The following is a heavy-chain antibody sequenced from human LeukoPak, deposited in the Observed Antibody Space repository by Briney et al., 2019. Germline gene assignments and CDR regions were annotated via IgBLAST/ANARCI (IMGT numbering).Heavy chain of an antibody. CDR2: ISGSSSYI. V-gene: IGHV3-21*01. CDR1: GFTFSSYS. Sequence: PGGSLRLSCAASGFTFSSYSMNWVRQAPGKGLEWVSSISGSSSYIYYADSVKGRFTISRDNAKNSLYLQMNSLRAEDTAVYYCARDQSYYGSGSPMNVWGKGTTVTVSS. J-gene: IGHJ6*04. CDR3: ARDQSYYGSGSPMNV. D-gene: IGHD3-10*01.